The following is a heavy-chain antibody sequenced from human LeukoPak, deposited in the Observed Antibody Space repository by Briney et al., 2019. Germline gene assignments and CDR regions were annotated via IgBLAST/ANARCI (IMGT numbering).Heavy chain of an antibody. CDR3: AMSRYYYDSSGYYSNFDY. D-gene: IGHD3-22*01. J-gene: IGHJ4*02. CDR2: IKQDGSEK. Sequence: GGSLRLSCAASGFTFSSYWMSWVRQAPGKGLEWVANIKQDGSEKYYVDSVKGRFTISRDNANNSLYLQMNSLRAEDTAVYYCAMSRYYYDSSGYYSNFDYWGQGTLVTVSS. CDR1: GFTFSSYW. V-gene: IGHV3-7*01.